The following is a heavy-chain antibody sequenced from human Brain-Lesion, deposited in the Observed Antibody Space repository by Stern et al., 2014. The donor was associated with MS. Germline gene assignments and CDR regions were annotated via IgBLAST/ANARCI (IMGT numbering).Heavy chain of an antibody. CDR1: GYRFTSNW. Sequence: EVQLVESGAEVKKPGESLKISCKGSGYRFTSNWIGWERQMPGKGLEWMGIIWPGDSYTRYSPSFQGQVPISADKSISTAYLQWSSLQASDTAMYYCARRGDSSSSGFDYWGQGTLVIVSS. J-gene: IGHJ4*02. V-gene: IGHV5-51*01. D-gene: IGHD6-6*01. CDR2: IWPGDSYT. CDR3: ARRGDSSSSGFDY.